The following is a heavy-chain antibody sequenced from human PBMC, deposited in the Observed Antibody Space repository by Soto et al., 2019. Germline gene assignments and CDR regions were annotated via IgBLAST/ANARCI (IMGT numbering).Heavy chain of an antibody. Sequence: SETLSLTCIVSGESISSSIYYWGWIRQPPGKVLEWSGSIYHSGRTYYNPSLMSRVSISIDTSKNQFSLKLSSVTAADTALYYCARQRTTVVTQAYFDYWGQGAMVT. CDR1: GESISSSIYY. D-gene: IGHD2-21*02. CDR3: ARQRTTVVTQAYFDY. V-gene: IGHV4-39*01. CDR2: IYHSGRT. J-gene: IGHJ4*02.